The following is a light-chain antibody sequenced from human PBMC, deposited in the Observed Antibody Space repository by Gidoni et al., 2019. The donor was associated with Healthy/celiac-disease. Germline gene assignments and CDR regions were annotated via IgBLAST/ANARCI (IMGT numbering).Light chain of an antibody. CDR3: QQCNSYPAIT. V-gene: IGKV1-13*02. Sequence: AIQLTQSPSSLSASVGDRVTSTCRASQGISSALAWYQQKPGKAPKLLIYAASSLESGVPSRFSGSGSGTDFTLTISSLQPEDFATYYCQQCNSYPAITFGQGTRLEIK. CDR2: AAS. CDR1: QGISSA. J-gene: IGKJ5*01.